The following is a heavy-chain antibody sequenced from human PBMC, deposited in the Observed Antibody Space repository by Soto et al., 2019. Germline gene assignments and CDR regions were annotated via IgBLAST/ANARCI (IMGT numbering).Heavy chain of an antibody. V-gene: IGHV4-61*01. CDR2: IYYSGST. D-gene: IGHD5-18*01. CDR3: ARDAKIDTGFDY. J-gene: IGHJ4*02. Sequence: SETLSLTCTVSGGSVSSGSYYWSWIRQPPGKGLEWIGYIYYSGSTNYNPSLKSRVTISVDTSKNQFSLKLSSVTAADTAVYYCARDAKIDTGFDYWGQGTLVTVSS. CDR1: GGSVSSGSYY.